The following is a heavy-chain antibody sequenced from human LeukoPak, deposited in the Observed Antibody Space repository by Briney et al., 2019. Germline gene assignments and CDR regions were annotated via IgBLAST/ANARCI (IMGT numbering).Heavy chain of an antibody. J-gene: IGHJ4*02. Sequence: GGSLRPSCAASGFTFSSYWMHWVRQAPGKGLVWVSRINGDGSRTTYADSVKGRYTISRDNAKNTLYLQMNSLRAEDTAVYYCARGFDWDTSMGYWGQGTLVAVSS. V-gene: IGHV3-74*01. D-gene: IGHD3-9*01. CDR2: INGDGSRT. CDR3: ARGFDWDTSMGY. CDR1: GFTFSSYW.